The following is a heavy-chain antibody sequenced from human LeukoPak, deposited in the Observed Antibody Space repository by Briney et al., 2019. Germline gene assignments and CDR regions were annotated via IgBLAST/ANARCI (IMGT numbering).Heavy chain of an antibody. D-gene: IGHD6-13*01. CDR3: AKDTGYSSSWRYFQH. CDR1: GFTFSTSG. J-gene: IGHJ1*01. V-gene: IGHV3-30*02. Sequence: PGGSLRLSCATSGFTFSTSGMHWVRQAPGKGLEWVAFIRYDGSNKYHVDSVKGRFTVSRDNSKNSLYLQMNSLRAEDMALYYCAKDTGYSSSWRYFQHWGQGTLVTVSS. CDR2: IRYDGSNK.